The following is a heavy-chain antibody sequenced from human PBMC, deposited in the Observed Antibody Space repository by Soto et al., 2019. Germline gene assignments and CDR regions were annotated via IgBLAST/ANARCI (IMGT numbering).Heavy chain of an antibody. Sequence: EVQMVESGGGLVQPVGSLRVSCAASGFTVSSNYMSWVRQAPGKGLEWVSVIYAGGSTYYADSVEGRFTISRDNSKNTLYLQMNSLRAEDTAVYYCARGSTMTTPMWGQGTRVTVSS. J-gene: IGHJ3*01. D-gene: IGHD3-22*01. CDR1: GFTVSSNY. CDR2: IYAGGST. V-gene: IGHV3-66*01. CDR3: ARGSTMTTPM.